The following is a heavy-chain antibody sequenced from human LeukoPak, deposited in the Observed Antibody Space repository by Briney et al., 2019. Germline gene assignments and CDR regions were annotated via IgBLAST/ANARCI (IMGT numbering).Heavy chain of an antibody. CDR1: GFTFDDYG. Sequence: GGSLRLSCAASGFTFDDYGMSWVRQAPGKGLEWVSGINWSGGSTGYADSVKGRFTISRDNAKNSLYLQMNSLRAEDTALYYCARSTGYCSGGSCYHPGAFDIWGQGTMVTVSS. D-gene: IGHD2-15*01. J-gene: IGHJ3*02. CDR3: ARSTGYCSGGSCYHPGAFDI. CDR2: INWSGGST. V-gene: IGHV3-20*04.